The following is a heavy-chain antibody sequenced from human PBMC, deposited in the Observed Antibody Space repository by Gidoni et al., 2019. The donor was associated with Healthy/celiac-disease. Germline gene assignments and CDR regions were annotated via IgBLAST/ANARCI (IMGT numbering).Heavy chain of an antibody. CDR2: ISYDGSNK. V-gene: IGHV3-30*18. J-gene: IGHJ6*02. D-gene: IGHD2-21*01. CDR3: AKDRVSCGGDCHDLYGMDV. Sequence: QVQLVESGGGVVQPGRSLRLSCAASGFTFSSYGMHWVRQAPGKGLEWVAVISYDGSNKYYADSVKGRFTISRDNSKNTLYLQMNSLRAEDTAVYYCAKDRVSCGGDCHDLYGMDVWGQGTTVTVSS. CDR1: GFTFSSYG.